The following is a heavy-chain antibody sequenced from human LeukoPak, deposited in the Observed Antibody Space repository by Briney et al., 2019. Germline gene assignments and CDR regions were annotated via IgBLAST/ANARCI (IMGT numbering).Heavy chain of an antibody. CDR2: IYTSGST. CDR3: ARAAGPDYYDSSGYYYIGWFDP. Sequence: SETLSLTCTVSGGSISSYYWSWIRQPAGKGLEWIGRIYTSGSTNYNPSLKSRVTMSVDTSKNQFSLKLSSVTAADTAVYYCARAAGPDYYDSSGYYYIGWFDPWGQGTLVTVSS. J-gene: IGHJ5*02. V-gene: IGHV4-4*07. D-gene: IGHD3-22*01. CDR1: GGSISSYY.